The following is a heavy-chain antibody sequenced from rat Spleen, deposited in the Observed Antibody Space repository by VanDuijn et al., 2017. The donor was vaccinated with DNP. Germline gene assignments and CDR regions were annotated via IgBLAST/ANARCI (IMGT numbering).Heavy chain of an antibody. V-gene: IGHV5-7*01. CDR3: ARAFGVGYVMDA. CDR2: ISYDGSST. J-gene: IGHJ4*01. CDR1: GFTFRDYN. D-gene: IGHD4-3*01. Sequence: EVQLVESGGGLVQPGRSLKLSCAASGFTFRDYNMAWVRQAPKKGLEWGATISYDGSSTYYRDSVKGRFTISSDKTKSILYLQMDSLSAEDTATYYCARAFGVGYVMDAWGQGASVTVSS.